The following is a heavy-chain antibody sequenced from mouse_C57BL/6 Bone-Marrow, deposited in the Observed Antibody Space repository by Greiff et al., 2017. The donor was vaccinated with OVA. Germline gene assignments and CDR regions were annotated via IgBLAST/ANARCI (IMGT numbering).Heavy chain of an antibody. CDR2: IDPSGSNT. CDR1: GYTFTSYW. J-gene: IGHJ2*01. D-gene: IGHD3-3*01. CDR3: AREKGRDY. Sequence: VQLQQPGAELVKPGASVKLSCKASGYTFTSYWMQWVQQRPGQGLAWIGEIDPSGSNTNYHQKFKGKATLTVDTSSSTAYMQLSSLTSEDSAVYYCAREKGRDYWGQGTTLTVSS. V-gene: IGHV1-50*01.